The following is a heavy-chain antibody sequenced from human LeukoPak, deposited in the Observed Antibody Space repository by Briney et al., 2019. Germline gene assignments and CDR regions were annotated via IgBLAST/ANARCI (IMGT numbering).Heavy chain of an antibody. Sequence: GGSLRLSCAASGFTFGSYGMHWVRQAPGKGLEWVAFIRYDGSNKYYADSVKGRFTISRDNSKYTLYLQMNSLRAEDTSIYFCAKDTTPPKAGFDPWGQGTLVTVSS. V-gene: IGHV3-30*02. D-gene: IGHD1-14*01. CDR2: IRYDGSNK. CDR3: AKDTTPPKAGFDP. J-gene: IGHJ5*02. CDR1: GFTFGSYG.